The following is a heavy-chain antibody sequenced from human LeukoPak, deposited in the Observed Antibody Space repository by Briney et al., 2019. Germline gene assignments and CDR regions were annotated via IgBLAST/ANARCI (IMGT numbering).Heavy chain of an antibody. CDR3: AGSRRYYYDSSGYHSTGQDY. V-gene: IGHV3-66*01. CDR2: IYSGGST. Sequence: GGSLRLSCAASGFTVSSNYMSWVRQAPGKGLEWVSVIYSGGSTYYADSMKGRLTISRDNSKNTLYLQMNSLRAEDTAVYYCAGSRRYYYDSSGYHSTGQDYWGQGTLVTVSS. CDR1: GFTVSSNY. D-gene: IGHD3-22*01. J-gene: IGHJ4*02.